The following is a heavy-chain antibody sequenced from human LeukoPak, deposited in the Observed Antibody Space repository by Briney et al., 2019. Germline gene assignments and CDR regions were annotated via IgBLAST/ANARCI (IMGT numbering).Heavy chain of an antibody. D-gene: IGHD3-22*01. CDR1: GGSISSYY. Sequence: SETLSLTCTVSGGSISSYYWSWIRQPPGKGLEWIGYIYYSGSTNYNPPLKSRVTISVDTSKNQFSLKLSSVTAADTAVYYCARPGYYYDSSGSKGGLDAFDIWGQGTMVTVSS. J-gene: IGHJ3*02. CDR2: IYYSGST. V-gene: IGHV4-59*08. CDR3: ARPGYYYDSSGSKGGLDAFDI.